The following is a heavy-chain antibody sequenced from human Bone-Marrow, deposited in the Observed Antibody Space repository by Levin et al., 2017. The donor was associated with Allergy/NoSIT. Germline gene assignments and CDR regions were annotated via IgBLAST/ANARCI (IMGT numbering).Heavy chain of an antibody. D-gene: IGHD1-26*01. J-gene: IGHJ6*02. Sequence: MAGGSLRLSCAASGFTFSSYSMNWVRQAPGKGLEWVSSISSSSSYIYYADSVKGRFTISRDNAKNSLYLQMNSLRAEDTAVYYCARDPLPWSYYYYGMDVWGQGTTVTVSS. CDR1: GFTFSSYS. CDR3: ARDPLPWSYYYYGMDV. CDR2: ISSSSSYI. V-gene: IGHV3-21*01.